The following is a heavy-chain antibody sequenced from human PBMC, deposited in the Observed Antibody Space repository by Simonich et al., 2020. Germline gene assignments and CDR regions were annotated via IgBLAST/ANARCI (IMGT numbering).Heavy chain of an antibody. D-gene: IGHD6-6*01. J-gene: IGHJ6*02. CDR1: GCTFSSYE. CDR3: ARDFRLQLVEIGTYYYYGMDV. V-gene: IGHV3-48*03. Sequence: EVQLVESGGGLVQPGGYLRLSCAASGCTFSSYEMNWVRQAPGKGLEWGSYISSSGSTIYYADSVKGRFTNSRDNAKNSLYLQMNSLRAEDTAVYYCARDFRLQLVEIGTYYYYGMDVWGQGTTVTVSS. CDR2: ISSSGSTI.